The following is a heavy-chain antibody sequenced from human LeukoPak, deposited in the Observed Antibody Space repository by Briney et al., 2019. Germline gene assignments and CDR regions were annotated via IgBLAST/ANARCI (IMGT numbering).Heavy chain of an antibody. CDR3: ARGFPPRRNYDSSGYYSYYFDY. V-gene: IGHV1-2*02. CDR2: INPDGGGT. J-gene: IGHJ4*02. CDR1: GYTFTDYY. Sequence: GASVKVSCKASGYTFTDYYMHWVRQAPGQGLEWMGWINPDGGGTNYAQNFQGRVTMATDTSLSTAYMELRSLRSDDTAVYYCARGFPPRRNYDSSGYYSYYFDYWGQGTLVTVSS. D-gene: IGHD3-22*01.